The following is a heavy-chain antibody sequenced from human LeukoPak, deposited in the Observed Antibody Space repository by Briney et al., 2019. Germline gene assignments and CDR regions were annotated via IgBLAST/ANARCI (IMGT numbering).Heavy chain of an antibody. CDR2: ISSSSSYI. V-gene: IGHV3-21*01. D-gene: IGHD3-22*01. Sequence: GGSLRLSCAASGFTFSSYSMNWVRQAPGKGLEWVSSISSSSSYIYYADSVKGRFTISRDNAKDSLYLQMNSLRAEDTAVYYCARYYYDSSGYYFKSGYFDYWGQGILVTVSS. CDR3: ARYYYDSSGYYFKSGYFDY. CDR1: GFTFSSYS. J-gene: IGHJ4*02.